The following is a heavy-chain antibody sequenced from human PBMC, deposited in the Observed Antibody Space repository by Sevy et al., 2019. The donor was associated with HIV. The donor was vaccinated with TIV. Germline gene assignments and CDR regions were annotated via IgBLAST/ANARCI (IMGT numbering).Heavy chain of an antibody. D-gene: IGHD6-6*01. CDR2: ILYDGSNK. CDR1: GFTFSTYG. J-gene: IGHJ6*02. Sequence: GGSLRLSCTASGFTFSTYGLHRVRQAPGKGLEWVAVILYDGSNKYCGDSVKGRFTNSRDNSKNTLYLQMDSLRGKDTAAYYCARGLAALPGYYYGMDDWGQGTMVTVSS. V-gene: IGHV3-30*04. CDR3: ARGLAALPGYYYGMDD.